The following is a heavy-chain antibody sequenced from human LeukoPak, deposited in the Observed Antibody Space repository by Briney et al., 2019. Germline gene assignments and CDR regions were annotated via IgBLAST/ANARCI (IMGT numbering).Heavy chain of an antibody. CDR3: ARGSPFFGSGTDDYYYYGMDV. J-gene: IGHJ6*02. Sequence: SVTVSCKASGGTFSSYAISWVRQAPGQGLEWMGGIIPIFGTANYAQKFQGRVTITADESTSTAYMELSSLRSEDTAVYYCARGSPFFGSGTDDYYYYGMDVWGQGTTVTVSS. D-gene: IGHD1-1*01. V-gene: IGHV1-69*13. CDR1: GGTFSSYA. CDR2: IIPIFGTA.